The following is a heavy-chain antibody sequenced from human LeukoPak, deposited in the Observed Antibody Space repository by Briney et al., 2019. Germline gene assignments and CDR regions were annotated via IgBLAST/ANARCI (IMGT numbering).Heavy chain of an antibody. D-gene: IGHD3-16*01. Sequence: GGSLRLSCAASGFTFSSYAMHWVRQAPGKGLEWVAVISYDGSNKYYADSVKGRFTISRDNSKNTLYLQMNSLRAEDTAVYYCARDRIMILLYFDYWGQGTLVTVSS. CDR1: GFTFSSYA. V-gene: IGHV3-30-3*01. J-gene: IGHJ4*02. CDR2: ISYDGSNK. CDR3: ARDRIMILLYFDY.